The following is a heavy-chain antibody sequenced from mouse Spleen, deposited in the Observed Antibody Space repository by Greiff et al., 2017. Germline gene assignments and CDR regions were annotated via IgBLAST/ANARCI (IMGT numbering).Heavy chain of an antibody. D-gene: IGHD1-1*01. Sequence: EVQLQESGGGLVKPGGSLKLSCAASGFTFSDYGMAWVRQAPGKGPEWVAFISNLAYSIYYADTVTGRFTISRENAKNTLYLEMSSLRSEDTAMYYCARRGGSYGYFDVWGAGTTVTVSS. CDR1: GFTFSDYG. J-gene: IGHJ1*01. CDR3: ARRGGSYGYFDV. CDR2: ISNLAYSI. V-gene: IGHV5-15*01.